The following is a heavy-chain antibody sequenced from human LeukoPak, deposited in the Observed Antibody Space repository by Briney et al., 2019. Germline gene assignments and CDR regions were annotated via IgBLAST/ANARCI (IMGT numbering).Heavy chain of an antibody. CDR1: GGSIISSDYH. CDR3: ARHCCSGPAKRVFDI. J-gene: IGHJ3*02. D-gene: IGHD2-15*01. V-gene: IGHV4-39*01. CDR2: ISYSGNT. Sequence: SETLSLTCTVSGGSIISSDYHWGWARQPPGKGLEWIGTISYSGNTDYNPSLRSRVTISVDTSNNRFSLRLGSVTAADTAVYHCARHCCSGPAKRVFDIWGQGTMVTVSS.